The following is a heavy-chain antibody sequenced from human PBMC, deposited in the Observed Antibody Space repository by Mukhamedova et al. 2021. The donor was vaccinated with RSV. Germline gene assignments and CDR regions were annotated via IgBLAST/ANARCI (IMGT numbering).Heavy chain of an antibody. CDR3: TTDSPKWEVCTSTYCQAKYFDY. Sequence: VGRIKSKTEGGTTDYAAPVQGRFTISRDDLKNTVYLQMDTLKTEDTAVYYCTTDSPKWEVCTSTYCQAKYFDYWGRGNLVTVSS. V-gene: IGHV3-15*07. CDR2: IKSKTEGGTT. D-gene: IGHD1-26*01. J-gene: IGHJ4*02.